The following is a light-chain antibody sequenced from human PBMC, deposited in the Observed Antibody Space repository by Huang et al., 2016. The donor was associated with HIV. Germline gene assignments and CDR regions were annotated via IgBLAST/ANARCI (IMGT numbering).Light chain of an antibody. J-gene: IGKJ1*01. CDR3: QQTYSTPRT. V-gene: IGKV1-39*01. CDR2: AAS. CDR1: QTINTY. Sequence: DIQMTQSPSSLSASVGDRVTITCRARQTINTYLNWYQQKPGKAPKLLMYAASSLHSGVPSRFSGSGSGTDFTLTISGLQREDFATYFCQQTYSTPRTFGQGTRVEIK.